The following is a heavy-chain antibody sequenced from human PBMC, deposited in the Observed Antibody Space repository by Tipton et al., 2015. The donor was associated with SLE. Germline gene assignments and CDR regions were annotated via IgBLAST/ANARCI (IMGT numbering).Heavy chain of an antibody. CDR3: ARREWLRPRGAFDI. V-gene: IGHV4-39*07. Sequence: TLSLTCTVSGGSISSYYWSWIRQPPGKGLEWIGSIYYSGSTYYNPSLKSRVTISVDTSKNQFSLKLSSVTAADTAVYYCARREWLRPRGAFDIWGQGTMVTVSS. J-gene: IGHJ3*02. D-gene: IGHD5-12*01. CDR2: IYYSGST. CDR1: GGSISSYY.